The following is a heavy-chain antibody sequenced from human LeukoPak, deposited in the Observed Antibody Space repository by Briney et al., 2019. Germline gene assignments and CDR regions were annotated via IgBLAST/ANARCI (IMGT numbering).Heavy chain of an antibody. J-gene: IGHJ4*02. CDR1: GFTFSNFW. Sequence: PGGSLRLSCTASGFTFSNFWMGWVRQAPGKGLEWVANIKQDETEKFYLGSVKGRFTISRDNAKNSLYLQMNSLRDEDTAVYYCARNYGSGSYDYWGQGTLVTVSS. CDR3: ARNYGSGSYDY. D-gene: IGHD3-10*01. V-gene: IGHV3-7*01. CDR2: IKQDETEK.